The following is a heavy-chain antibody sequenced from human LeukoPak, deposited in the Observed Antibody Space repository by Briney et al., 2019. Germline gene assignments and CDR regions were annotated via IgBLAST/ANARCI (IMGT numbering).Heavy chain of an antibody. V-gene: IGHV1-2*02. CDR3: ARDLSSEGNWFDP. CDR1: GYTFTGYY. Sequence: ASVKVSCKASGYTFTGYYMHWVRQAPGQGLEWMGWINPNSGGTNYAQKLQGRVTMTTDTSTSTAYMELRSLRSDDTAVYYCARDLSSEGNWFDPWGQGTLVTVSS. D-gene: IGHD2-15*01. CDR2: INPNSGGT. J-gene: IGHJ5*02.